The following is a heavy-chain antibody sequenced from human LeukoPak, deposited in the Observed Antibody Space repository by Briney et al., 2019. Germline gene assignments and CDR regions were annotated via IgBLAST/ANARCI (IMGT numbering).Heavy chain of an antibody. V-gene: IGHV3-23*01. CDR2: ISGSGGST. Sequence: QTGGSLRLSCAASGFTFRNYAMSWVRQAPGKGLEWVSAISGSGGSTYYADSVKGRFTISRDNSKNTLYLQMNSLRAEDTAVYYCAKALGVWFDAFDIWGQGTMVTVSS. CDR3: AKALGVWFDAFDI. D-gene: IGHD3-9*01. J-gene: IGHJ3*02. CDR1: GFTFRNYA.